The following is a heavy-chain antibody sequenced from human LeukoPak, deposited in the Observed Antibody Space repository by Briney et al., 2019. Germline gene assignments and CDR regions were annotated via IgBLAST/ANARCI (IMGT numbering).Heavy chain of an antibody. J-gene: IGHJ6*02. Sequence: GASVKVSCKASGYTFTSYGISWVRQAPGQGLEWMGWISAYNGNTNYAQKLQGRVTMTTDTSTSTAYMELRSLRSDDTAVYYCARVGYYYDSSGYYYGDYYGMDAWGQGTTVTVSS. CDR3: ARVGYYYDSSGYYYGDYYGMDA. CDR1: GYTFTSYG. D-gene: IGHD3-22*01. CDR2: ISAYNGNT. V-gene: IGHV1-18*01.